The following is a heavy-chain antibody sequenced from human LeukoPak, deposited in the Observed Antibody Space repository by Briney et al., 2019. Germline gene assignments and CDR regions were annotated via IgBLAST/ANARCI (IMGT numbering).Heavy chain of an antibody. CDR3: ARVRSGSSDYYYYGMDV. D-gene: IGHD1-26*01. Sequence: QPGGSLRLSCAASGFTVSSNYMSWVRQAPGKGLEWVSVIYSGGSTYYADSVKGRFTISRDNSKNTLYLQMNSLRAEDTAVYYCARVRSGSSDYYYYGMDVWGQGTTVTVSS. CDR2: IYSGGST. CDR1: GFTVSSNY. J-gene: IGHJ6*02. V-gene: IGHV3-53*01.